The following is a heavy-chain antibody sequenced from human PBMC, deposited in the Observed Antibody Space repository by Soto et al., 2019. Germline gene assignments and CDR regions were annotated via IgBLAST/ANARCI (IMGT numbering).Heavy chain of an antibody. V-gene: IGHV3-23*01. CDR3: ARDGGVIIAAATGGGYGMDV. D-gene: IGHD2-2*01. CDR1: GFTFGDYA. J-gene: IGHJ6*02. Sequence: DVQLLESGGGLVQPGGSVRLSCAASGFTFGDYAMSWVRQAPGKGLEWVSAISGNGADTSYADSVRGRFTISRDNSKDTLFLQMNSLRADDTAVYYCARDGGVIIAAATGGGYGMDVWGQGTTVIVSS. CDR2: ISGNGADT.